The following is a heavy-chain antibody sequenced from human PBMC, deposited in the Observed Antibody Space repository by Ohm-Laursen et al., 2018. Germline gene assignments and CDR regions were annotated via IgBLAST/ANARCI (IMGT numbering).Heavy chain of an antibody. J-gene: IGHJ4*02. V-gene: IGHV4-59*01. Sequence: TLSLTCNVSGASISSYYWAWIRQPPGKGLEWIGYIYYSGSTNYNPSLNGRVSIAVDTSKNQFSLKLSSVTAADTAVYYCARAVGATFDYWGQGTLVTVSS. D-gene: IGHD1-26*01. CDR2: IYYSGST. CDR1: GASISSYY. CDR3: ARAVGATFDY.